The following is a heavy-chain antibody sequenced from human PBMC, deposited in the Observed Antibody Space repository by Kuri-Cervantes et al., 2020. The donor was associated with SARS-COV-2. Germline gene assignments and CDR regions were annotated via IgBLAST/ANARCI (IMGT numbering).Heavy chain of an antibody. CDR2: INHSGST. J-gene: IGHJ5*02. CDR1: GGSFSGYY. CDR3: ARRINYWWFDP. V-gene: IGHV4-34*01. Sequence: ESLKISCAVYGGSFSGYYWSWIRQPPGKGLEWIGEINHSGSTNYNPSLKSRVTISVDTSKNQFSLKLSSVTAADTAVYYCARRINYWWFDPWGQGTLVTVSS. D-gene: IGHD4-11*01.